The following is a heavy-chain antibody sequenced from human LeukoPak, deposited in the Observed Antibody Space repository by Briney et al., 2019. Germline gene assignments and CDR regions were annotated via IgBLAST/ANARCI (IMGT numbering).Heavy chain of an antibody. CDR1: GYSFTSYW. D-gene: IGHD3-10*01. J-gene: IGHJ4*02. Sequence: TGESLKISCKGSGYSFTSYWIGWVRQMSGKGLEWMGIIHPGDSGIKYSPSFQGQVTISADKSIGTAYLQWSSLKASDTARYYCARRGVFNDFDYWGQGTLVTVSS. CDR2: IHPGDSGI. CDR3: ARRGVFNDFDY. V-gene: IGHV5-51*01.